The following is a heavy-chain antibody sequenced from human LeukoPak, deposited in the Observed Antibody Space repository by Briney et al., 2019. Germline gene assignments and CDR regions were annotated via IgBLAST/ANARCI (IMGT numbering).Heavy chain of an antibody. Sequence: ASVKVSCKASGYTFTRYDINWVRQATGQGLEWMGWMNPNSGNTGYAQKFQGRVTMTRNTSISTAYMELSSLRSEDTAVYYCARGDYYDSSGYVQTLPIDYWGQGTLVTVSS. J-gene: IGHJ4*02. CDR1: GYTFTRYD. CDR2: MNPNSGNT. V-gene: IGHV1-8*01. CDR3: ARGDYYDSSGYVQTLPIDY. D-gene: IGHD3-22*01.